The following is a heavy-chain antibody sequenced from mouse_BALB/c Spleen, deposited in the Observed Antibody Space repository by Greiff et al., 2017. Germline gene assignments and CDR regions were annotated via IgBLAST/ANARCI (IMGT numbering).Heavy chain of an antibody. CDR1: GFTFSDYY. CDR3: ASLYSDFDV. CDR2: ISDGGSYT. D-gene: IGHD2-3*01. J-gene: IGHJ1*01. V-gene: IGHV5-4*02. Sequence: EAQLVESGGGLVKPGGSLKLSCAASGFTFSDYYMYWVRQTPEKRLEWVATISDGGSYTYYPDSVKGRFTISRDNAKNNLYLQMSSLKSEDTAMYYCASLYSDFDVWGAGTTVTVSS.